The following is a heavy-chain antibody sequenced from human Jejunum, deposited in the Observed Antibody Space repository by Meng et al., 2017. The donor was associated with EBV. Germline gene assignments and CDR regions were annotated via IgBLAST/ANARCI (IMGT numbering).Heavy chain of an antibody. D-gene: IGHD3-10*01. CDR3: AKDPTLSAYESGGYYKGAYYDQ. J-gene: IGHJ4*02. CDR1: GFTFXYIY. V-gene: IGHV3-72*01. CDR2: IRNKANSYAT. Sequence: EAQLVESGGGLVQPGGSLRLSXVGSGFTFXYIYLDGGRQAPGKGLEWIGRIRNKANSYATHYAASVTGRFTVSRDDSKNSVYLQMNSLRAEDTAVYYCAKDPTLSAYESGGYYKGAYYDQWGQGTLVTVSS.